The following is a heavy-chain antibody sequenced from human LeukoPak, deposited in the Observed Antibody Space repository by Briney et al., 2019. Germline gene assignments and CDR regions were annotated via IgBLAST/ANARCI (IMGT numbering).Heavy chain of an antibody. V-gene: IGHV1-2*02. J-gene: IGHJ3*02. D-gene: IGHD3-9*01. CDR2: INPNSGGT. CDR1: GYTLTELS. CDR3: ARRRVYDILTSYAFDI. Sequence: GASVKVSCKVSGYTLTELSMHWVRQAPGQGLEWMGWINPNSGGTNYAQKFQGRVTMTRDTSISTAYMELSSLRSDDTTVYYCARRRVYDILTSYAFDIWGQGTMVTVSS.